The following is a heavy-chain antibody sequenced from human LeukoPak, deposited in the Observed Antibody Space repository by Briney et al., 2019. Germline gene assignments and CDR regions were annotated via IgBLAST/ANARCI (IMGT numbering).Heavy chain of an antibody. J-gene: IGHJ4*02. V-gene: IGHV1-8*01. CDR1: GYTFTSYD. CDR3: ARGGAYYDILTGYYMPREIGY. CDR2: MNPNSGNT. Sequence: ASVKVSCKASGYTFTSYDINWVRQATGQGLEWMGWMNPNSGNTGYAQKFQGRVTMTRNTSISTAYMELSSLRSEDTAVYYCARGGAYYDILTGYYMPREIGYWGQGTLVTVSS. D-gene: IGHD3-9*01.